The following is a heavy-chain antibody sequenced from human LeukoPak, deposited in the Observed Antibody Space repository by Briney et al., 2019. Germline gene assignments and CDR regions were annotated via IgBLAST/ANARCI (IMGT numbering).Heavy chain of an antibody. Sequence: SETLSLTCAVYGGSFSGYYWSWIRQPPGKGLEWIGEINHSGSTNYNPSLKSRVTISVDTSKNQFSLKLSSVTAADTAVYYCARRPPYSGAKLDYWGQGTLVTVSS. D-gene: IGHD6-19*01. CDR1: GGSFSGYY. J-gene: IGHJ4*02. V-gene: IGHV4-34*01. CDR3: ARRPPYSGAKLDY. CDR2: INHSGST.